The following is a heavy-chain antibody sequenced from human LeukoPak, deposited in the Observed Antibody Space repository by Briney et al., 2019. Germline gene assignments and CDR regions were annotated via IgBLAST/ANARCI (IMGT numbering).Heavy chain of an antibody. Sequence: GASVKVSCKASGYTFTSYGISWVRQAPGQGLEWMGWISAYNGNTNYAQKLQGRVTMTTDTSTSIAYMELRSLRSDDTAVYYCAREALLLSGYAFDYWGQGTLVTVSS. D-gene: IGHD3-22*01. V-gene: IGHV1-18*01. CDR2: ISAYNGNT. CDR3: AREALLLSGYAFDY. CDR1: GYTFTSYG. J-gene: IGHJ4*02.